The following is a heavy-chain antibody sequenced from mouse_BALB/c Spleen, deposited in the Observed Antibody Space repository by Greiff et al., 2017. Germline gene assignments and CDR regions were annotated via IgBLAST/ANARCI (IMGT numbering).Heavy chain of an antibody. D-gene: IGHD2-1*01. J-gene: IGHJ2*01. V-gene: IGHV3-2*02. CDR2: ISYSGST. CDR1: GYSITSDYA. Sequence: EVQLQQSGPGLVKPSQSLSLTCTVTGYSITSDYAWNWIRQFPGNKLEWMGYISYSGSTSYNPSLKSRISITRDTSKNQFFLQLNSVTTEDTATYYCARSGGNSPFDYWGQGTTLTVSS. CDR3: ARSGGNSPFDY.